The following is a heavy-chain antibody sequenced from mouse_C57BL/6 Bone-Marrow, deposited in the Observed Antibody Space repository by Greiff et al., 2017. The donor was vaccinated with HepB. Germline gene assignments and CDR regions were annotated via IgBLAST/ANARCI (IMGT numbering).Heavy chain of an antibody. Sequence: VQLQQSGAELARPGASVKLSCKASGYTFTSYGISWVKQRTGQGLEWIGEIYPRSGNTYYNEKFKGKATMTADKSSSTAYMELRSLTSEDSSVYLCAAPYNTTEDYFDDWGKGTTLTVSS. CDR3: AAPYNTTEDYFDD. J-gene: IGHJ2*01. V-gene: IGHV1-81*01. CDR1: GYTFTSYG. CDR2: IYPRSGNT. D-gene: IGHD1-1*01.